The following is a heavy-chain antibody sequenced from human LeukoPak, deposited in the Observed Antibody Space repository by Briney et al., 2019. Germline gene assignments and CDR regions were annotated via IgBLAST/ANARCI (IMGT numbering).Heavy chain of an antibody. D-gene: IGHD1-26*01. CDR2: ISSSGGST. V-gene: IGHV3-23*01. CDR3: ARGLGGSYCFDY. CDR1: GFTFSSYG. J-gene: IGHJ4*02. Sequence: GGSLRLSCAASGFTFSSYGMSWVRQAPGKGLEWVSAISSSGGSTYYADSVKGRFTISRDNSKNTLYLQMNSLRAEDTAVYYCARGLGGSYCFDYWGQGTLVTVSS.